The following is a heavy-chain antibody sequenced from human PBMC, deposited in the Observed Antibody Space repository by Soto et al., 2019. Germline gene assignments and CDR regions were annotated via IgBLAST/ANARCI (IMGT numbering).Heavy chain of an antibody. CDR3: ARSPPTWNWSDP. CDR2: IIPIFGTA. Sequence: SVKVSCKASGGTFSSYAISWVRQAPGQGLEWMGGIIPIFGTANYAQKFQGRVTITADESTSTAYMELSSLRSEDTAVYYCARSPPTWNWSDPWGQGTLVTVSS. CDR1: GGTFSSYA. J-gene: IGHJ5*02. V-gene: IGHV1-69*13.